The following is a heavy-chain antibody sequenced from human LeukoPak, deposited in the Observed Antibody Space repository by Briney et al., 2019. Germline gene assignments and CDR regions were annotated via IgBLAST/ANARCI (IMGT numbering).Heavy chain of an antibody. CDR1: GGSISSYY. V-gene: IGHV4-4*07. J-gene: IGHJ3*02. CDR2: IYTSGST. CDR3: ARGWGTYCGGDCYSVDDAFDI. D-gene: IGHD2-21*02. Sequence: SETLSLTCTVSGGSISSYYWSWIRQPAGKGLEWIGRIYTSGSTNYNPSLKSRVTMPVDTSKNQFSLKLSSVTAADTAVYYCARGWGTYCGGDCYSVDDAFDIWGQGTMVTVSS.